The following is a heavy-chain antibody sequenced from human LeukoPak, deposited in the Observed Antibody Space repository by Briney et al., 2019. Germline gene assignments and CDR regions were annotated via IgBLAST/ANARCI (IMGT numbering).Heavy chain of an antibody. Sequence: PSETLSLTCAVYGGSFSGYYWSWIRQPPGKGLEWIGEINHSGSTNYNPSLKSRVTISVDTSKNQFSLKLSSVTAADTAVYYCAGESYYDSSGYPPLDYWGQGTLVTVSS. CDR2: INHSGST. V-gene: IGHV4-34*01. J-gene: IGHJ4*02. CDR3: AGESYYDSSGYPPLDY. CDR1: GGSFSGYY. D-gene: IGHD3-22*01.